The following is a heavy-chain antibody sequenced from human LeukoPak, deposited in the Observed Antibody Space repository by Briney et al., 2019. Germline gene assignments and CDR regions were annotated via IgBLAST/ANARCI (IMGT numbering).Heavy chain of an antibody. CDR2: ISSSSSYI. D-gene: IGHD6-13*01. V-gene: IGHV3-21*01. CDR3: AREEIAAAGKGDY. Sequence: GGSLRLSCAASGFTFSSYGMSWVRQAPGKGLEWVSSISSSSSYIYYADSVKGRFTISRDNAKNSLYLQMNSLRAEDTAVYYCAREEIAAAGKGDYWGQGTLVTVSS. CDR1: GFTFSSYG. J-gene: IGHJ4*02.